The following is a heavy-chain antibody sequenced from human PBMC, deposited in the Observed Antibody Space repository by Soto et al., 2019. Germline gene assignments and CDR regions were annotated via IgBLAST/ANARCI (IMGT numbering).Heavy chain of an antibody. D-gene: IGHD3-22*01. CDR3: ASTNYYDSSGYYYAFDY. J-gene: IGHJ4*02. CDR2: IYYSGST. Sequence: SETLSLTCTVSGGSISSYYWSWIRQPPGKGLEWIGYIYYSGSTNYNPSLKSRVTISVDTSKNHFSLKLSSVTAADTAVYFCASTNYYDSSGYYYAFDYWGQGTLVTVSS. CDR1: GGSISSYY. V-gene: IGHV4-59*01.